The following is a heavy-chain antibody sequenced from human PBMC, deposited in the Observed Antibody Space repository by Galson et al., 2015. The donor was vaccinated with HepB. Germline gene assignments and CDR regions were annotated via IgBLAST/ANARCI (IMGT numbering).Heavy chain of an antibody. D-gene: IGHD2-21*01. Sequence: SLRLSCAASGFTFSTYNMHWVRQAPGKGLEWVSSISSSTTYIFYADSVKGRFTSSRDNVKNSLYLQMNSLRAEDTAVYYCARHSMIAIPHDAFDIWGQGTMVTVSS. J-gene: IGHJ3*02. CDR1: GFTFSTYN. CDR2: ISSSTTYI. V-gene: IGHV3-21*01. CDR3: ARHSMIAIPHDAFDI.